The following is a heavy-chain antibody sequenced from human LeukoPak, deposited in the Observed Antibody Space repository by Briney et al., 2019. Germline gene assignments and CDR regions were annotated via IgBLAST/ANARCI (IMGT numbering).Heavy chain of an antibody. V-gene: IGHV3-7*04. J-gene: IGHJ4*02. CDR3: ARDCCASGSHDY. D-gene: IGHD3-10*01. CDR2: INQDGSVE. CDR1: GFTISSYW. Sequence: GGSLRLSCAASGFTISSYWMNWVRQAPGEGLEWVANINQDGSVEHYVDSVKGRFTISRDNAKNPLYLQMNTLGAEDTAVYYCARDCCASGSHDYWGQGALVTVSS.